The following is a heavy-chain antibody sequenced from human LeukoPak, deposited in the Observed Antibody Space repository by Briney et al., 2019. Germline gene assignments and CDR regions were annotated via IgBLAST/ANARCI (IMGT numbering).Heavy chain of an antibody. D-gene: IGHD2-2*01. CDR2: ISGSGGST. Sequence: GGSLRLSCVASGFIFSSYAMSWVRQAPGRGLEWVSAISGSGGSTYYADSVKGRFTISRDNSKNTLYLQMNSLRAEDTAVYYCAKATSPHPRLNDYWGQGTLVTVSS. J-gene: IGHJ4*02. CDR3: AKATSPHPRLNDY. CDR1: GFIFSSYA. V-gene: IGHV3-23*01.